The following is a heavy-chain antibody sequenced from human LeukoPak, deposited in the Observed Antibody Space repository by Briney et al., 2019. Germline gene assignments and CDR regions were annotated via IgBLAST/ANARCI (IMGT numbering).Heavy chain of an antibody. CDR3: ARVYDSGSQAYFYYMDV. V-gene: IGHV4-4*02. J-gene: IGHJ6*03. CDR2: ISHSGST. D-gene: IGHD3-10*01. CDR1: GGSISSSNW. Sequence: SETLSLTCAVSGGSISSSNWWSWVRQPPGKGLEWIAEISHSGSTHYNPSLKSRVTISLDTSKNQFSLKVNSVTAADTAVYYCARVYDSGSQAYFYYMDVWGKGTTVTISS.